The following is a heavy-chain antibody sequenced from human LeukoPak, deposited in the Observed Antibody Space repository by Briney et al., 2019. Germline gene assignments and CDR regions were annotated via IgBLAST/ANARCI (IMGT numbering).Heavy chain of an antibody. CDR2: ISAFIVDI. CDR1: GYPFDNFG. V-gene: IGHV1-18*01. CDR3: ARDRVGGDLYGVSLY. Sequence: ASVGASCKASGYPFDNFGLTWVRQAPGQGLEWMGWISAFIVDIHYAKKFRSRLTLTTETSTSTANLELRSLKSDDTAVYYCARDRVGGDLYGVSLYWGQGTLVT. D-gene: IGHD4-17*01. J-gene: IGHJ4*01.